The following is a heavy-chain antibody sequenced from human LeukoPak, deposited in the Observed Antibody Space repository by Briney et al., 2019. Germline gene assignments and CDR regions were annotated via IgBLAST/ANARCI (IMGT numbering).Heavy chain of an antibody. CDR2: IYYSGST. V-gene: IGHV4-59*01. CDR1: GGSISSYY. D-gene: IGHD3-3*01. CDR3: ARDGGYDFWRGNVGFDP. Sequence: SETLSLTCTVSGGSISSYYWSWIRQPPGKRLEWIGYIYYSGSTNYNPSLKSRVTISVDTSKNQFSLKLSSVTAADTAVYYCARDGGYDFWRGNVGFDPWGQGTLVTVSS. J-gene: IGHJ5*02.